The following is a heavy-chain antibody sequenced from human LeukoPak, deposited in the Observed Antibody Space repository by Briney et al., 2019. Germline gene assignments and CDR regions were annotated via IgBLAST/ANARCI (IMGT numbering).Heavy chain of an antibody. CDR3: AKGLVAWQQLVPIDY. CDR2: ISGSGGST. Sequence: GRSLRLSCAASGFTFSSYAMSWVRQAPGKGLEWVSAISGSGGSTYYADSVKGRFTISRDNSKNTLYLQMNSLRAEDTAVYYCAKGLVAWQQLVPIDYWGQGTLVTVSS. CDR1: GFTFSSYA. D-gene: IGHD6-13*01. V-gene: IGHV3-23*01. J-gene: IGHJ4*02.